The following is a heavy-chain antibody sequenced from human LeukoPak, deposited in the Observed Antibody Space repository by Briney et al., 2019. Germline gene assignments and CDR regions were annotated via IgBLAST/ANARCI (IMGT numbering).Heavy chain of an antibody. V-gene: IGHV4-39*01. CDR1: GGSISSSSYY. CDR3: ARGLSVPGGATISVFFDY. D-gene: IGHD1-26*01. CDR2: ISYSGSA. J-gene: IGHJ4*02. Sequence: SETLSLTCTVSGGSISSSSYYWGWIRQPPGKGLEWIGSISYSGSAYYNPSLKSRVTISVDTSKNQFSLKLSSVTAADTAVYYCARGLSVPGGATISVFFDYWGQGTLVTVSS.